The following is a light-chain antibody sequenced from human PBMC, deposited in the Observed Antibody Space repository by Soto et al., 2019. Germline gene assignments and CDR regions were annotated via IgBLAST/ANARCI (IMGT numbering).Light chain of an antibody. J-gene: IGLJ2*01. CDR3: GTWDSSLSAGPVV. CDR1: SSNIGNNY. V-gene: IGLV1-51*02. Sequence: QSVLTQPPSVSAAPGQKVTISCSGSSSNIGNNYVSWYQQLPGTAPKLLIYENNKRPSGIPDRFSGSKSGTSATLGITGLQTGDEADYYCGTWDSSLSAGPVVFGGGTQLTVL. CDR2: ENN.